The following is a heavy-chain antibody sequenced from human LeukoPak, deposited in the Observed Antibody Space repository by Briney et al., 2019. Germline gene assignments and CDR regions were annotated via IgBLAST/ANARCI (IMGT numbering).Heavy chain of an antibody. CDR3: ARADFWSGYYRGYFDY. CDR2: ISGSGSTM. Sequence: PGGSLRLSCAASGFTFSDHYMTWIRQAPGKGLEWVSHISGSGSTMYYADSVKGRFTISRDNAKNSLNLQMNSLRVEDTAVYYCARADFWSGYYRGYFDYWGQGTLVTVSS. V-gene: IGHV3-11*01. J-gene: IGHJ4*02. D-gene: IGHD3-3*01. CDR1: GFTFSDHY.